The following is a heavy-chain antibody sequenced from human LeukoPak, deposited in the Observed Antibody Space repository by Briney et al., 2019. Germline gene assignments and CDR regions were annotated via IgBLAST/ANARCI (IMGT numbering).Heavy chain of an antibody. CDR2: INLGGTEK. D-gene: IGHD1-14*01. CDR3: ARDSPESDSFAYDY. J-gene: IGHJ4*02. Sequence: GGSLRLSXAASGFTFRSYWLSWVRQAPGKGLEWVASINLGGTEKSYVDSVKGRFTISRDNAKNSLYLQMRSLRGEDTAIYYCARDSPESDSFAYDYWGQGTLVTVSS. CDR1: GFTFRSYW. V-gene: IGHV3-7*01.